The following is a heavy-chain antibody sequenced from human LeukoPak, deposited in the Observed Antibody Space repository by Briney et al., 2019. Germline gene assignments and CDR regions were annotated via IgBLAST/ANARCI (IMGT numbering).Heavy chain of an antibody. CDR2: INHSGST. V-gene: IGHV4-34*01. CDR3: ARDRRYCSSTSCPLYYFDY. CDR1: GGSFSGYY. Sequence: PSETLSLTCAVYGGSFSGYYWSWICQPPGKGLEWVGEINHSGSTNYNPSLKSRVTISVDTSKNQFSLKLSSVTAADTAVYYCARDRRYCSSTSCPLYYFDYWGQGTLVTVSS. J-gene: IGHJ4*02. D-gene: IGHD2-2*01.